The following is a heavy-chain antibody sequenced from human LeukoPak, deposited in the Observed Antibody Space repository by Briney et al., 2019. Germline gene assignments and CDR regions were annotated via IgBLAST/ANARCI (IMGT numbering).Heavy chain of an antibody. J-gene: IGHJ6*03. CDR2: IYPGDSDT. V-gene: IGHV5-51*01. Sequence: GESLKISCKGSGYSFTSYWIGWVRQMPGKGLDCMGIIYPGDSDTRYSPSFQGQVTISADKSISTAYLQWSSLKASDTAMYYCARGPPRTTSYYYYYMDVWGKGTTVTVSS. D-gene: IGHD1-7*01. CDR1: GYSFTSYW. CDR3: ARGPPRTTSYYYYYMDV.